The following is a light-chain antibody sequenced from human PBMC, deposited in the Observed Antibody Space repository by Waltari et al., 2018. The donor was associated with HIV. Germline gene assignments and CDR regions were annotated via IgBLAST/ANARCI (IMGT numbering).Light chain of an antibody. J-gene: IGKJ4*01. V-gene: IGKV3-11*01. CDR2: NAS. CDR3: QQRSDWPPLT. Sequence: EIVLTQSPATLSLSPGEGATLSCRASQNVSGYFGWYQQKPRQAPRLLIYNASNRATGIPARFSGSGSGTDSTLTISSLEPEHFALSCCQQRSDWPPLTFGGGTKVEIK. CDR1: QNVSGY.